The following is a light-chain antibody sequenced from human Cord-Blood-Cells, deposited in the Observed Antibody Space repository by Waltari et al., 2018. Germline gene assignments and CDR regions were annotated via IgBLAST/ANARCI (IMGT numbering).Light chain of an antibody. CDR2: AAS. Sequence: AIRMTQSPSSFSASTGNRVTITCRASQGISSYLAWYQQKPGKDPKLLIYAASTLQRGVPSRFSGSGSGTDFTLTISCLQSEDFATYYCQQYYSYPRTFGQGTKVEIK. V-gene: IGKV1-8*01. J-gene: IGKJ1*01. CDR3: QQYYSYPRT. CDR1: QGISSY.